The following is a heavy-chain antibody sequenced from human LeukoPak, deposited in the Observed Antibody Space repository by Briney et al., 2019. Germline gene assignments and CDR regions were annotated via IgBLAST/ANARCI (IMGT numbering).Heavy chain of an antibody. V-gene: IGHV3-23*01. CDR1: GFTFSSYA. D-gene: IGHD4-17*01. CDR3: AKGDYGVFSGWFAP. Sequence: PGASLRLSCAASGFTFSSYAMSWVRQAPGKGLEWVSAISGSGGSTYYADSVKGRFTISRDNSKNTLYLQMNSLRAEDTAVYYCAKGDYGVFSGWFAPWGQGTLVTVSS. J-gene: IGHJ5*02. CDR2: ISGSGGST.